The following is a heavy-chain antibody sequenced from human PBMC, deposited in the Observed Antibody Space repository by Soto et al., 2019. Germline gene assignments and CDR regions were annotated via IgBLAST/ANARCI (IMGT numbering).Heavy chain of an antibody. Sequence: QVQLQESGPGLVKPSQTLSLTCSVSSDSMNSGGYYWSWIRQHPWKGLEWIGYIYSNGDTYYNPSLKSRLTISVHTSKNRSTLNLSSVTAADTAVYYCARRGRSSSGYYYYAMDVWCQVTTVTVSS. CDR2: IYSNGDT. V-gene: IGHV4-31*03. CDR3: ARRGRSSSGYYYYAMDV. CDR1: SDSMNSGGYY. J-gene: IGHJ6*02. D-gene: IGHD6-6*01.